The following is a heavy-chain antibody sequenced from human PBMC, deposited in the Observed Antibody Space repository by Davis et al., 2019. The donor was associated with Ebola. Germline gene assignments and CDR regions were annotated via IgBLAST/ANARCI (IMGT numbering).Heavy chain of an antibody. CDR1: GDSVSGNSGA. J-gene: IGHJ3*02. CDR3: ARGWLRTGFDI. D-gene: IGHD3/OR15-3a*01. Sequence: PSETLSLTCAISGDSVSGNSGAWNWIRQSPSRGLEWLGRTYYSSKWFNDYAVSVNGRITINPDTSKNQLSLQLNSVTPEDTAVYYCARGWLRTGFDIWGQGTMVTVSS. V-gene: IGHV6-1*01. CDR2: TYYSSKWFN.